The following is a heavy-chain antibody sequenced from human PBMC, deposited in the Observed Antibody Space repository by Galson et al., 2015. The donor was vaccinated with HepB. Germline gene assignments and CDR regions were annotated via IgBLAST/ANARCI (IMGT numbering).Heavy chain of an antibody. CDR3: VSGFVEGQLWFEELVSREMDV. D-gene: IGHD3-10*01. CDR2: ISYDRNNK. V-gene: IGHV3-30*04. J-gene: IGHJ6*02. CDR1: GFTFSSYA. Sequence: SLRLSCAASGFTFSSYAMHWVRQAPGKGLEWLAVISYDRNNKSYADSVKGRFTVSRDNPKNTLFLQMNSLKTDDTGVFYCVSGFVEGQLWFEELVSREMDVWGQGTTVIVSS.